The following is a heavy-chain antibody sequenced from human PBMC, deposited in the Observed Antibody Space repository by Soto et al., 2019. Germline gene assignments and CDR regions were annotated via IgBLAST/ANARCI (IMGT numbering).Heavy chain of an antibody. CDR2: ITRDGYNK. Sequence: GGSLRLSCAGSGFIFKNYALNWVRQSPGKGLEWVASITRDGYNKYYADSVKGRFTISRDNSRDTLSLQMTALTIEDSSVYYCTKSSGGSSSVGMDYWGQGTRVTVSS. J-gene: IGHJ4*02. D-gene: IGHD6-6*01. CDR1: GFIFKNYA. V-gene: IGHV3-30*04. CDR3: TKSSGGSSSVGMDY.